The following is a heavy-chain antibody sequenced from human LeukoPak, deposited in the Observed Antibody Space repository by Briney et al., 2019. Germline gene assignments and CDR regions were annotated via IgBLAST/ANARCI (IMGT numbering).Heavy chain of an antibody. J-gene: IGHJ4*02. Sequence: PSETLSLTCTVSGVSINSSSYYWGWIRQPPGKALEWIGSIYHSGYTYYNPSLKSRVTISVDTSKNQFSLKLRSVTAADTAVYYCARSSMFRGVTVDYWGQGTLVTVSS. CDR3: ARSSMFRGVTVDY. D-gene: IGHD3-10*01. CDR1: GVSINSSSYY. CDR2: IYHSGYT. V-gene: IGHV4-39*01.